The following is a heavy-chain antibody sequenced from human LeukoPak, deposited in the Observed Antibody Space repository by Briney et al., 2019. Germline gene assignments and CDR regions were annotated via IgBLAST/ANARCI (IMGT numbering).Heavy chain of an antibody. CDR2: MNPNSGNT. CDR3: ARTSPSFYWFDP. CDR1: GYTFTSYD. J-gene: IGHJ5*02. D-gene: IGHD2-15*01. Sequence: ASVKVSCKASGYTFTSYDINWVRQATGQGLEWMGWMNPNSGNTGYAQKFQGRVTITRNTSISTAYMELSSLRSEDTAVYYCARTSPSFYWFDPWGQGTLVTVSS. V-gene: IGHV1-8*03.